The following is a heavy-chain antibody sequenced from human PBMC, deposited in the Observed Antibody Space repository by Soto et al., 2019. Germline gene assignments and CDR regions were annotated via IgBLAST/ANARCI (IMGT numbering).Heavy chain of an antibody. CDR2: INSDERST. V-gene: IGHV3-74*01. CDR1: GFTINNYW. Sequence: EVQLVESGGGLVQPGGSLRLSCAASGFTINNYWMHWVRQAPGKGLVWVSRINSDERSTNYADSVKGRFTISRDNAKNTLNLQMSSLTVEDTAVYYCARAYFGVRTGMDVWGQGTTVTVSS. D-gene: IGHD3-10*01. CDR3: ARAYFGVRTGMDV. J-gene: IGHJ6*02.